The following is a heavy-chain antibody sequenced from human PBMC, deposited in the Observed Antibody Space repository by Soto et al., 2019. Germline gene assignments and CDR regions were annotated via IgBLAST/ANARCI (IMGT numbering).Heavy chain of an antibody. CDR2: IYYSGTT. CDR1: SGSIGTYF. V-gene: IGHV4-59*01. CDR3: ARGRGGTYDAFDI. Sequence: LSLTCTVSSGSIGTYFWSWIRQPPGKGLEWIGYIYYSGTTNYNPSLKSRVTIFLDTSKNQFSLRLSSVTAADTAVYYCARGRGGTYDAFDIWGQGTLVTVSS. J-gene: IGHJ3*02. D-gene: IGHD1-26*01.